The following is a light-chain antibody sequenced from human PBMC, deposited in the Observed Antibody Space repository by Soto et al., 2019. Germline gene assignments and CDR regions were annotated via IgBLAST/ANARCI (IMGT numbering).Light chain of an antibody. V-gene: IGKV3-20*01. CDR1: QSVSSSY. J-gene: IGKJ1*01. Sequence: DIVLTQSPGTLSLSPGEGASLSCPASQSVSSSYLAWYQQKPGQAPRLLIHGASSRATGIPDRFSGSGSGTDFTLTISRLEPEDFAVYYCQQYGSSPWTFGQGTKVDIK. CDR3: QQYGSSPWT. CDR2: GAS.